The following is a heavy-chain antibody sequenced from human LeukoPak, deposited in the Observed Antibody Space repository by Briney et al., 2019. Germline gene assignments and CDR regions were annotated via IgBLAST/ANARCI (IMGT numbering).Heavy chain of an antibody. Sequence: GGPLRLSCAASGFTFSSYWMSWVRQAPGKGLEWVANIKQDGSEKYYVDSVKGRFTISRDNAKNSLYLQMNSLRAEDTAVYYCARPDYYDTSGYYHFDYWGQGTLVTVSS. CDR1: GFTFSSYW. J-gene: IGHJ4*02. V-gene: IGHV3-7*01. D-gene: IGHD3-22*01. CDR2: IKQDGSEK. CDR3: ARPDYYDTSGYYHFDY.